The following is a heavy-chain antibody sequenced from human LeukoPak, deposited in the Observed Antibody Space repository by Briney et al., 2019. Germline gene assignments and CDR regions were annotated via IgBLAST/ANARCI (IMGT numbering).Heavy chain of an antibody. CDR3: AREMVGSCSRSTCLNWFDL. V-gene: IGHV4-59*01. J-gene: IGHJ5*02. CDR1: GGSFSTYY. D-gene: IGHD2-2*01. CDR2: MYYSGIT. Sequence: SETLSLTCTLSGGSFSTYYWSWIRQPPGRGLEWIGYMYYSGITKYGPSLKSQVTISVDISKNQFSLKLTSVTAVDTAVYYCAREMVGSCSRSTCLNWFDLWGQGTLVTVSA.